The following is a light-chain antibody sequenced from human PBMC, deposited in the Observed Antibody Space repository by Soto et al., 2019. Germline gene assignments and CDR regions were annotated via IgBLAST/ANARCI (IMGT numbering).Light chain of an antibody. J-gene: IGKJ1*01. CDR1: QSVTSS. V-gene: IGKV3-15*01. CDR2: DAS. Sequence: EIVLTQSPGTLSLSPGERATLYCRASQSVTSSCLAWYQQKPGQAPRLIIYDASIRATGIPARFSGSGSGTDFTLTISSLQSEDFAVYFCQKYNNWPETFGQGTKVDIK. CDR3: QKYNNWPET.